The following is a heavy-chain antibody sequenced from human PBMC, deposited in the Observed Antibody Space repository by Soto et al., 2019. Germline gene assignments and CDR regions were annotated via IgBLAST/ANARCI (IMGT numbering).Heavy chain of an antibody. CDR3: ATDDYGIFPY. V-gene: IGHV1-2*02. CDR2: IDPRSGGT. J-gene: IGHJ4*02. CDR1: GYPITTYY. D-gene: IGHD3-10*01. Sequence: ASVKVSCKVSGYPITTYYIHWVRQAPGQGLEWMGWIDPRSGGTVYEQKFRGRVTMTRDTSISTVYMDLSGLTSDDTALYYCATDDYGIFPYWGQGSLVTVSS.